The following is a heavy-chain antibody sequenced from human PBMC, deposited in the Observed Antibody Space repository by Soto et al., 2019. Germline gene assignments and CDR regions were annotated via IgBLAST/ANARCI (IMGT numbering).Heavy chain of an antibody. J-gene: IGHJ4*02. CDR3: AKIYSGYDELDY. CDR1: GGSISSSNW. CDR2: IYHSGST. D-gene: IGHD5-12*01. Sequence: SETLSLTSAVSGGSISSSNWCSWVSQPQGKGLEWIGEIYHSGSTNYNPSLKSRVTISVDKSKNQFSLKLSSVTAAETAVYYCAKIYSGYDELDYWGQGTLVTVS. V-gene: IGHV4-4*02.